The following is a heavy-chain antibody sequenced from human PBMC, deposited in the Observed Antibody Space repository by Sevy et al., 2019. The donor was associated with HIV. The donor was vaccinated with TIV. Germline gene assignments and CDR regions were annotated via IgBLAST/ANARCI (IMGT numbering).Heavy chain of an antibody. Sequence: GGYLRLSCAASGFTVNSNYMTWVRQAPGKGLEGVSVIHSDDTTYHADSVKDRFTISRDNFKNTLYLHMSSLRAEDTNAYYCARGKSGYGYALNYWGQGTLVTVSS. V-gene: IGHV3-66*01. CDR2: IHSDDTT. CDR1: GFTVNSNY. D-gene: IGHD5-18*01. J-gene: IGHJ4*02. CDR3: ARGKSGYGYALNY.